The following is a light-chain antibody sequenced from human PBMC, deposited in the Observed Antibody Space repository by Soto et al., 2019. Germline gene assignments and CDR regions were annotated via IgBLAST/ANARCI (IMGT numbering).Light chain of an antibody. CDR3: HQYGISPGT. J-gene: IGKJ2*01. Sequence: EIVLTQSPGTLSLSPGERATLSCRASQSVSSNYLAWYQQKPGQAPSLLIYGASTRATGIPDRFSGSGSGTDFTRTITRLEPEDFAVYYCHQYGISPGTFVQGTKLEIK. CDR2: GAS. V-gene: IGKV3-20*01. CDR1: QSVSSNY.